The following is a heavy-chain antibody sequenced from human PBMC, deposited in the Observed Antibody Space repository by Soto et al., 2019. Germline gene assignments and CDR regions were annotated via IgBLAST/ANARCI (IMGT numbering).Heavy chain of an antibody. CDR1: GYTFTSYG. CDR3: ARDYDDILTGYELDY. Sequence: ASVKVSCKASGYTFTSYGISWVRQAPGQGLEWMGWISAYNGNTNFAQKLQGRVTMTTDASTSTAYMELRSLRSDDTAVYYCARDYDDILTGYELDYWGQGILVTVSS. D-gene: IGHD3-9*01. CDR2: ISAYNGNT. J-gene: IGHJ4*02. V-gene: IGHV1-18*01.